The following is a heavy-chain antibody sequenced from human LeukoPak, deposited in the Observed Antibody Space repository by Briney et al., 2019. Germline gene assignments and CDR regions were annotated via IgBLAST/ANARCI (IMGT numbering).Heavy chain of an antibody. CDR1: GGSISTYY. CDR3: ARIYYDSGAYYRRAFDI. J-gene: IGHJ3*02. V-gene: IGHV4-59*01. D-gene: IGHD3-22*01. Sequence: RPSETLSLTCTVSGGSISTYYWSWIRQPPGKGLEWIGYIYNSGSTNSNPSLKSRVTISVDTSKNQFSLRLSSVTAADTAVYYCARIYYDSGAYYRRAFDIWGQGTMVSVSS. CDR2: IYNSGST.